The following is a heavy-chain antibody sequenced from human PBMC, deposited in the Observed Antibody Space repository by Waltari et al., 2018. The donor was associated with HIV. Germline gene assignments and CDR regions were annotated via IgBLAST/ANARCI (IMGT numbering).Heavy chain of an antibody. V-gene: IGHV3-43*01. D-gene: IGHD5-12*01. Sequence: EVQLVESGGVVVQPGGSLRLCCAASGLNFDDYTMHWVRQVPGKGLECVSLINWDGSKIYYADSVKGRFTISRDNSKNSLYLQMNSLRTEDTGLYHCAKDRGVDAGFDHWGQGTLVTVSS. CDR3: AKDRGVDAGFDH. CDR1: GLNFDDYT. CDR2: INWDGSKI. J-gene: IGHJ4*02.